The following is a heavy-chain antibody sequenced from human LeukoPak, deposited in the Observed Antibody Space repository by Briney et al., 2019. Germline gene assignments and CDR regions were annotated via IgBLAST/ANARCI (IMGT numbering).Heavy chain of an antibody. CDR1: GFTFSSYT. V-gene: IGHV3-21*01. CDR2: ICSSSTYI. D-gene: IGHD4-17*01. CDR3: AREGDYSSFDY. Sequence: PGGSLRLSCAASGFTFSSYTMHWVRQAPGKGLEWASSICSSSTYIYHADSVKGRFTISRDNARNSLYLQMNSLRVEDTAVYYCAREGDYSSFDYWGQGTLVTVSS. J-gene: IGHJ4*02.